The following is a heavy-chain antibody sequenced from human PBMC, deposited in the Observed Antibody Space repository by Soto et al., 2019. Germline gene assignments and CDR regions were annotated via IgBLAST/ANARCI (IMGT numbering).Heavy chain of an antibody. J-gene: IGHJ4*02. CDR1: GFIFSSFT. CDR2: IGSDI. CDR3: VSDWPFALDN. V-gene: IGHV3-48*01. Sequence: EVQLVESGGGLAQPGGSLRLSCAASGFIFSSFTMNWVHQAPGKGLEWISYIGSDIYYADSVKGRFTTSRDMAKNSLYLQLNCLRVKESAVYYCVSDWPFALDNSAQGHMVTVSS.